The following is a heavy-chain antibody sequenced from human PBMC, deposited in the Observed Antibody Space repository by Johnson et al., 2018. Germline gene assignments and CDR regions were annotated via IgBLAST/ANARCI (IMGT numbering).Heavy chain of an antibody. V-gene: IGHV1-8*01. CDR2: MNPNSGNT. Sequence: QVQLVQSGAEVKKPGASVKVSCKASGYTFTSYDINWVRQATGQGLEWMGWMNPNSGNTGYAQQFQGRVTMTRNTPISQAYMERSSLRCEDRALYYCAKDRKFDFWSGYYYYYYMDVWGKGTTVTVSS. D-gene: IGHD3-3*01. CDR1: GYTFTSYD. CDR3: AKDRKFDFWSGYYYYYYMDV. J-gene: IGHJ6*03.